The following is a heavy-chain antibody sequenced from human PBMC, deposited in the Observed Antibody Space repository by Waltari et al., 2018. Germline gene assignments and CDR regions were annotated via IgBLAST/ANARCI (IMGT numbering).Heavy chain of an antibody. D-gene: IGHD2-15*01. CDR1: GGSISSSSYY. J-gene: IGHJ4*02. Sequence: QLQLQESGPGLVTPSETLSLTCTVSGGSISSSSYYWGWIRQPPGKGLEWIGSIYYSGSTYYNPSLKSRVTISVDTPKNQFSLKLSSVTAADTAVYYCASFTVVNPIDDYWGQGTLVTVSS. V-gene: IGHV4-39*01. CDR3: ASFTVVNPIDDY. CDR2: IYYSGST.